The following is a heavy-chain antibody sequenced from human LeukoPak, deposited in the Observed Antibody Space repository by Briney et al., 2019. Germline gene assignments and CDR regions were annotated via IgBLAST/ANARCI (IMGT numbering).Heavy chain of an antibody. CDR3: AKDGATAGHYYYYMDV. D-gene: IGHD5-12*01. J-gene: IGHJ6*03. CDR2: IGYDGTNK. V-gene: IGHV3-30*02. Sequence: TGGSLRLSCAASGFTFSSYGMHWVRQAPGKGLEWVSFIGYDGTNKYCADSVKGRFTISRDNFKNTLYLQMNSLIAEDTAVYYCAKDGATAGHYYYYMDVWGKGTTVTISS. CDR1: GFTFSSYG.